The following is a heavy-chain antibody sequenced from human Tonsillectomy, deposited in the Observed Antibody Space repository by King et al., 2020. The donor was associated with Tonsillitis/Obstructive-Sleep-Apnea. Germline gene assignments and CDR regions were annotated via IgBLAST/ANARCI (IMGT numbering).Heavy chain of an antibody. J-gene: IGHJ6*02. D-gene: IGHD2-2*01. CDR3: ARGDIIVVPAAIPYTHGVDV. Sequence: QLVQSGAEVKKPGASVKVSCESSGYTFTAYYMYWVRQAPGQGLEWMGWINPNSGDTKYPQKFQGRVTMTRDTSIRTAYMQMSGLRSDDTAVYFCARGDIIVVPAAIPYTHGVDVWGQGTTVIVSS. CDR1: GYTFTAYY. V-gene: IGHV1-2*02. CDR2: INPNSGDT.